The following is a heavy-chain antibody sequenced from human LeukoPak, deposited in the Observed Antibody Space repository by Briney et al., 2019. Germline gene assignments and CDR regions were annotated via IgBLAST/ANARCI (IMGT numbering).Heavy chain of an antibody. CDR3: ARAGYRSTTSCYEYFYYYYMDA. D-gene: IGHD2-2*01. CDR1: GYTFTTSG. V-gene: IGHV1-18*01. CDR2: ISVYSGNT. Sequence: VASVKVSCKASGYTFTTSGISWVRQAPGQGLEWMGWISVYSGNTKYAQKLQGRVTMTTDTSTSTAYMEFRSLRSDDTAVYYCARAGYRSTTSCYEYFYYYYMDAWGKGTPVTVSS. J-gene: IGHJ6*03.